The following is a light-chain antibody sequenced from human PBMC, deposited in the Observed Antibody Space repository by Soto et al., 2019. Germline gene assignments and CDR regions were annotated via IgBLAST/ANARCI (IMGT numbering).Light chain of an antibody. V-gene: IGKV1-5*03. Sequence: DIPMTQSPSALSASVGDRVTITCRASQSVSNWLAWYRQEPGEAPKLLIYEGSSLERGVPSRLSGSGSGTEVTITISSLQPDDFATFYCQQYDTYARSFGQGTKVEVK. CDR2: EGS. CDR3: QQYDTYARS. CDR1: QSVSNW. J-gene: IGKJ1*01.